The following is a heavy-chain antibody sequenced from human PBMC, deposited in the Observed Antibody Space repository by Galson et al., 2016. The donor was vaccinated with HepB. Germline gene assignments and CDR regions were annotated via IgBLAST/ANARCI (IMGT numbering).Heavy chain of an antibody. V-gene: IGHV3-NL1*01. CDR3: AKVRQLFYHYYMDV. D-gene: IGHD5/OR15-5a*01. J-gene: IGHJ6*04. CDR2: IYRGNIT. CDR1: GFTFSSYG. Sequence: SLRLSCAASGFTFSSYGTNWVRQAPGKGLEWISVIYRGNITYYADSVKGRFTIARDNSKNTLSLHMNSLRDGDTAVYYCAKVRQLFYHYYMDVWGKGTTVTVSS.